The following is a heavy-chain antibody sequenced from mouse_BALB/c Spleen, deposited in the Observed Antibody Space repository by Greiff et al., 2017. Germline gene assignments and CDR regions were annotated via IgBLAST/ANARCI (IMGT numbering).Heavy chain of an antibody. D-gene: IGHD2-2*01. CDR2: IDPANGNT. CDR1: GFNIKDTY. V-gene: IGHV14-3*02. Sequence: VQLKQSGAELVKPGASVKLSCTASGFNIKDTYMHWVKQRPEQGLEWIGRIDPANGNTKYDPKFQGKATITADTSSNTAYLQLSSLTSEDTAVYYCAKGLWLRRRAMDYWGQGTSVTVSS. J-gene: IGHJ4*01. CDR3: AKGLWLRRRAMDY.